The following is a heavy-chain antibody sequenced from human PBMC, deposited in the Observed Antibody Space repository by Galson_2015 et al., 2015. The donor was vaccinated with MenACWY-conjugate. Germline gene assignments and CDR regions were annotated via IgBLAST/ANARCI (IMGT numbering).Heavy chain of an antibody. CDR2: ISYDGSNK. D-gene: IGHD3-22*01. V-gene: IGHV3-30*04. CDR1: GFTFSSYA. CDR3: ARDGPGYDSSGYYYVPEYFQH. Sequence: SLRLSCAASGFTFSSYAMHWVRQAPGKGLEWVAVISYDGSNKYYADSVKGRFTISRDNSKNTLYLQMNSLRAEDTAVYYCARDGPGYDSSGYYYVPEYFQHWGQGTLVTVSS. J-gene: IGHJ1*01.